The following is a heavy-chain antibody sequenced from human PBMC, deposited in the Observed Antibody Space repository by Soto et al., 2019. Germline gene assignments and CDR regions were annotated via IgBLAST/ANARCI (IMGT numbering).Heavy chain of an antibody. CDR1: GGTFSSYT. CDR2: IIPILGIA. D-gene: IGHD2-15*01. Sequence: QVQLVQSGAEVKKPGSSVKVSCKASGGTFSSYTISWVRQAPGQGLEWMGRIIPILGIANYAQKIKGRVTITADKSTTTAYMELRSLRSEDTAVYYCASRYCSGGSCYWDYFDYWGQGTLVTVSS. J-gene: IGHJ4*02. CDR3: ASRYCSGGSCYWDYFDY. V-gene: IGHV1-69*02.